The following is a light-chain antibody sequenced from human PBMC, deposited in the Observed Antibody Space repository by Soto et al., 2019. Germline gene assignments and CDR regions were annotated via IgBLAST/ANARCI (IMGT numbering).Light chain of an antibody. CDR1: QSVSSNS. V-gene: IGKV3-20*01. CDR3: QQYGSSPYT. J-gene: IGKJ2*01. Sequence: EIVLTQSPGTLSLSPGEGATLSCRASQSVSSNSLAWYQQKPGQAPRLLIYGASSRATGIPDSFSGSGSGADFTLTISRLEPEDFAVYFCQQYGSSPYTFGQGTKLEIK. CDR2: GAS.